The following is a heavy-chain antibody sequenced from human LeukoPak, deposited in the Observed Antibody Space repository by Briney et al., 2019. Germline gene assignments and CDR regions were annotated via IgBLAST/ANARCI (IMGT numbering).Heavy chain of an antibody. D-gene: IGHD5-12*01. J-gene: IGHJ4*02. CDR2: IYYSGST. Sequence: SETLSLTCTVSGGSISSYYWSWIRQPPGKGLEWIGYIYYSGSTNYNPSLKSRVTISVDTSKNQSSLKLSSVTAADTAVYYCARHRGATTPNFDYWGQGTLVTVSS. CDR3: ARHRGATTPNFDY. CDR1: GGSISSYY. V-gene: IGHV4-59*08.